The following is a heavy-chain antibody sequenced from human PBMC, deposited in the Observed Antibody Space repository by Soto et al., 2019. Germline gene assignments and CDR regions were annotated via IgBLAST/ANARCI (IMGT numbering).Heavy chain of an antibody. CDR2: IFYTGST. CDR1: GGFTNRTRYY. V-gene: IGHV4-39*01. D-gene: IGHD6-13*01. Sequence: PSEALSHTYTVSGGFTNRTRYYGARIRQPPGKGLGWIGSIFYTGSTYYSPSLKGRLTISVDPSKNQFSLKLTYVTAADTAMYYCARPKTIGAAAGKGWFDPWGQGTLVT. J-gene: IGHJ5*02. CDR3: ARPKTIGAAAGKGWFDP.